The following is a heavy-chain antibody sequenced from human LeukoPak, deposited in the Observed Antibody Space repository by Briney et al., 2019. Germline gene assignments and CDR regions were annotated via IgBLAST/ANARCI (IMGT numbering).Heavy chain of an antibody. D-gene: IGHD5-12*01. Sequence: PSETLSLTCTVSGGSIGDSISPYYYNWIRLTPGKGLEWSGYIVYTGTTHYNPSLGSRVIMSIDTSKNHFSLNLSSVTAADTAIYYCARASINPERRAFDMWSQGSLVTVSA. CDR3: ARASINPERRAFDM. CDR1: GGSIGDSISPYY. V-gene: IGHV4-59*13. J-gene: IGHJ3*02. CDR2: IVYTGTT.